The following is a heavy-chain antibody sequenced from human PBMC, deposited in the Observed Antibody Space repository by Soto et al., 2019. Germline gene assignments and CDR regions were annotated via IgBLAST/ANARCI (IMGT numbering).Heavy chain of an antibody. Sequence: QLQLQESGPGLVKPSETLSLTCTVSGGSISSSSYYWGWIRQPPRKGLEWIGSIYYSGSTYYNPSLKSRVTIPVDTSKNQFSLKLSSVTAADTAVYYCARHAYCGGDCYSRNYFDYWGQGTLVTVSS. V-gene: IGHV4-39*01. CDR1: GGSISSSSYY. J-gene: IGHJ4*02. CDR2: IYYSGST. CDR3: ARHAYCGGDCYSRNYFDY. D-gene: IGHD2-21*02.